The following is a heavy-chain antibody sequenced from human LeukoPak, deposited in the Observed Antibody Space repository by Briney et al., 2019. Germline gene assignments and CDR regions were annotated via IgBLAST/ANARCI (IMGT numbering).Heavy chain of an antibody. Sequence: GGSLRLSCAASGFTFSSYWMSWVRQAPGKGLEWVANIKQDGSEKYYVDSVKGRFTISRDNAKNSLYLQMNSLRAEDTAVYYCARESVVLRFLEWPLHYFDYWGQGTLVTVSS. D-gene: IGHD3-3*01. CDR3: ARESVVLRFLEWPLHYFDY. CDR1: GFTFSSYW. V-gene: IGHV3-7*01. J-gene: IGHJ4*02. CDR2: IKQDGSEK.